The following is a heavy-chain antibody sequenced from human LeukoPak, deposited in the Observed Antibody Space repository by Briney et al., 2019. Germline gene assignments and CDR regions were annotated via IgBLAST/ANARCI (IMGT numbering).Heavy chain of an antibody. Sequence: PSETLSLTCTVSGDSISSSYWSWIRQPPGKGLECIGYIYYSGITNYNPSLKSRVTMSLDTSKNQFSLELSSVTAADTAVYYCARGGYSSGLYGNFQHWGQGTLVTVSS. CDR1: GDSISSSY. CDR2: IYYSGIT. V-gene: IGHV4-59*01. CDR3: ARGGYSSGLYGNFQH. D-gene: IGHD6-19*01. J-gene: IGHJ1*01.